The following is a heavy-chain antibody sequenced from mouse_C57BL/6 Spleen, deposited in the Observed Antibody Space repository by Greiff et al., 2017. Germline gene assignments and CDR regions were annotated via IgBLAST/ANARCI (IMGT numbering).Heavy chain of an antibody. Sequence: LVESGGGLVKPGGSLKLSCAASGFTFSSYAMSWVRQTPEKRLEWVATISDGGSYTYYPDNVKGRFTISRDNAKNNLYLQMSHLKSEDTAMYYCARVYYSNGAYWGQGTLVTVSA. CDR2: ISDGGSYT. V-gene: IGHV5-4*01. J-gene: IGHJ3*01. D-gene: IGHD2-5*01. CDR1: GFTFSSYA. CDR3: ARVYYSNGAY.